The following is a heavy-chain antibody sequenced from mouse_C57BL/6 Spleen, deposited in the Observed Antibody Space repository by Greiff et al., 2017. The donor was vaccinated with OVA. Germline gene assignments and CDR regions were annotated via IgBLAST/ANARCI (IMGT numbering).Heavy chain of an antibody. CDR2: IYPGDGDT. V-gene: IGHV1-80*01. CDR3: ARSPTVVDRDFDY. Sequence: QVQLQQSGAELVKPGASVKISCKASGYAFSSYWMNWVKQRPGKGLEWIGQIYPGDGDTNYNGKFKGKATLTADKSSSTAYMQLSSLTSEDSAVYFSARSPTVVDRDFDYWGQGTTLTVSS. J-gene: IGHJ2*01. CDR1: GYAFSSYW. D-gene: IGHD1-1*01.